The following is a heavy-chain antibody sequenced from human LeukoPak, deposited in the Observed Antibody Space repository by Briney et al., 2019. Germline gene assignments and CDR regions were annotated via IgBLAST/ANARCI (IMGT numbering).Heavy chain of an antibody. CDR3: ARDDGGNPHH. J-gene: IGHJ5*02. CDR1: GFTFSSYS. CDR2: ISSSSSYI. Sequence: GGSLRLSRAASGFTFSSYSMNWVRQAPGKGLEWVSSISSSSSYIYYADSVKGRFAISRDNAKNSLYLQMNSLRAEDTAVYYCARDDGGNPHHWGQGTLVTVSS. V-gene: IGHV3-21*01. D-gene: IGHD4-23*01.